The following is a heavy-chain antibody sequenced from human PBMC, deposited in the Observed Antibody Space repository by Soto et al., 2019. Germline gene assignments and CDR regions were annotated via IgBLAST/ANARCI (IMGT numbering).Heavy chain of an antibody. CDR3: ARTTAFVSETYPPEHFDY. CDR2: INHSGST. V-gene: IGHV4-34*01. Sequence: PWETLSLTCAVYGGSFSGYYWSWIRQSPGKGLEWIGEINHSGSTNYTPSLKTRVTISVDTSKNQVSLKLSSVTAADTAVYYCARTTAFVSETYPPEHFDYWGQGTLVTVSS. CDR1: GGSFSGYY. D-gene: IGHD2-21*02. J-gene: IGHJ4*02.